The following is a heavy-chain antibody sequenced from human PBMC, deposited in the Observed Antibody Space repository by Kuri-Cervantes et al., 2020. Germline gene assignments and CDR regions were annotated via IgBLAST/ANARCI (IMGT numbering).Heavy chain of an antibody. D-gene: IGHD3-3*01. J-gene: IGHJ4*02. CDR1: GGSLSGRY. CDR3: ARASTLTIFGVINYFFDS. Sequence: SETLSLTCSVSGGSLSGRYWSWIRQSPGKGLEWIGYSYYSGVSNYNPSLKSRVTISVDTSKNQFTLKLNSVTAADTAVYYCARASTLTIFGVINYFFDSWGQGTLVTVSS. V-gene: IGHV4-59*11. CDR2: SYYSGVS.